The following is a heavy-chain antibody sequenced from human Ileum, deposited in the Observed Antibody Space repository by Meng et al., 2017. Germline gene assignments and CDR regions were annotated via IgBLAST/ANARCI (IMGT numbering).Heavy chain of an antibody. CDR3: AGEEGWSTNDY. CDR1: GFTFSDYW. Sequence: GESLKISCAASGFTFSDYWMSWFRQAPGKGLEWVININQNGDTKYSVDSVKGRFTISRDNDKNSLYLQMNSLRAEDTTVYYCAGEEGWSTNDYWGQGTLVTVSS. J-gene: IGHJ4*02. D-gene: IGHD1-26*01. V-gene: IGHV3-7*01. CDR2: INQNGDTK.